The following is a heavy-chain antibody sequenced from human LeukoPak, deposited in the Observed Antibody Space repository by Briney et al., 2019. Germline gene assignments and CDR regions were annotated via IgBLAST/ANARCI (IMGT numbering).Heavy chain of an antibody. J-gene: IGHJ4*02. V-gene: IGHV4-34*01. CDR3: TRGQSGSYYGY. D-gene: IGHD1-26*01. Sequence: XGSFXXYYWSRIRQPPGKGLEWIGEINHSGSTNYNPSLKSRLTISVDTSNNQFSLKLSSVTAADTAVYYCTRGQSGSYYGYWGQGTLVTVSS. CDR1: XGSFXXYY. CDR2: INHSGST.